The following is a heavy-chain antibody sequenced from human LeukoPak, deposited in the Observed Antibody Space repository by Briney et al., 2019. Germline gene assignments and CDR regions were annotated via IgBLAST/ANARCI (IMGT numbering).Heavy chain of an antibody. D-gene: IGHD3-22*01. CDR1: GFTFSSYS. J-gene: IGHJ3*02. V-gene: IGHV3-21*01. CDR3: ARDFYDSSGYNDAFDI. Sequence: GGSLRLSCAASGFTFSSYSMNWVRQAPGKGLEWVSSISSSGSYIYYADSVKGRFTISRDNAKNSLYLQMNSLRAEDTAVYYCARDFYDSSGYNDAFDIWGQGTMVTVSS. CDR2: ISSSGSYI.